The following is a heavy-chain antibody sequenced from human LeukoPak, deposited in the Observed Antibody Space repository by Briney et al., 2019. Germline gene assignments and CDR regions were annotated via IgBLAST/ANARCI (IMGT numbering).Heavy chain of an antibody. D-gene: IGHD2-2*01. CDR3: ARGAYCSSTSCYEGLYYYYGMDV. J-gene: IGHJ6*02. CDR2: IWYDGSNK. V-gene: IGHV3-33*01. Sequence: GGSLRLSCAASGFTFSSYGMHRVRQAPGKGLEWVAVIWYDGSNKYYADSVKGRFTISRDNSKNTLYLQMNSLRAEDTAVYYCARGAYCSSTSCYEGLYYYYGMDVWGQGTTVTVSS. CDR1: GFTFSSYG.